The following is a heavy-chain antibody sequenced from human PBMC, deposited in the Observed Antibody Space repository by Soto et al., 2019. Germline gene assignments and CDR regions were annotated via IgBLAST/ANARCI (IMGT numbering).Heavy chain of an antibody. CDR3: ATYSGGCGWYRLYYYYYGMDV. CDR2: INPNSGGT. V-gene: IGHV1-2*02. J-gene: IGHJ6*02. CDR1: GYTFSGYY. Sequence: ASVKVSCKASGYTFSGYYMNWVRQAPGQGLEWMGWINPNSGGTNYAQKFQGRVTMTRDTSISTAYMELSRLRSDDTAVYYCATYSGGCGWYRLYYYYYGMDVWGQGTTVTVSS. D-gene: IGHD6-19*01.